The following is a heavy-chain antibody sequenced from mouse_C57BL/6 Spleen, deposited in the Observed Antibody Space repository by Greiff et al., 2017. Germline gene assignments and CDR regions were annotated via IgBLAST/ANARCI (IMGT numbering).Heavy chain of an antibody. D-gene: IGHD1-1*01. CDR1: GYSFTDYN. CDR3: ARGLLFQGFDY. J-gene: IGHJ2*01. CDR2: INPNYGTT. V-gene: IGHV1-39*01. Sequence: EVKVVESGPELVKPGASVKISCKASGYSFTDYNMNWVKQSNGKSLEWIGVINPNYGTTSYNQKFKGKATLTVDQSSSTAYMQLNSLTSEDSAVYYCARGLLFQGFDYWGQGTTLTVSS.